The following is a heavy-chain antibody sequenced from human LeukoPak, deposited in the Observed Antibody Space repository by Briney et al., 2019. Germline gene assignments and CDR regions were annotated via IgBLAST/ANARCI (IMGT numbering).Heavy chain of an antibody. J-gene: IGHJ5*02. D-gene: IGHD1-26*01. CDR1: GGSISSYY. V-gene: IGHV4-59*08. CDR3: AIATIYSGSYFNP. CDR2: IYYSGST. Sequence: SETLSLTCTVSGGSISSYYWSWIRQPPGKGLEWIGYIYYSGSTNYNPSLKSRVTISVDTSKNQFSLKLSSVTAADTAVYYCAIATIYSGSYFNPWGQGTLVTVSS.